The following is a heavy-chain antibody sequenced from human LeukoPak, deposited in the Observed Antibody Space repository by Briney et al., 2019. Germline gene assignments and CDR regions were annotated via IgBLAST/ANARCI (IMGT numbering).Heavy chain of an antibody. D-gene: IGHD6-13*01. Sequence: GGSLRLSCAASGFTFSSYAMSWVRQAPGKGLEWVSAISGSGGSTYYADSVKGRFTISRDNSKNTLYLQMNSLRAEDTAVYYCADSLRVAAAGTGDYWGQGSLVTVSS. CDR2: ISGSGGST. J-gene: IGHJ4*02. V-gene: IGHV3-23*01. CDR1: GFTFSSYA. CDR3: ADSLRVAAAGTGDY.